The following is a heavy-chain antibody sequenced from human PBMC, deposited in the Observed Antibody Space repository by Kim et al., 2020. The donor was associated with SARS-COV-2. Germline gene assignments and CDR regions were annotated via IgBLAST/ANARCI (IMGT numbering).Heavy chain of an antibody. V-gene: IGHV4-34*01. D-gene: IGHD3-22*01. CDR2: INHSGST. J-gene: IGHJ1*01. Sequence: SETLSLTCAVYGGSFSGYYWSWIRQPPGKGLEWIGEINHSGSTNYNPSLKSRVTISVDTSKNQFSLKLSSVTAADTAVYYCARGKLNYYDSSGPKYFQHWGQGTLVTVSS. CDR3: ARGKLNYYDSSGPKYFQH. CDR1: GGSFSGYY.